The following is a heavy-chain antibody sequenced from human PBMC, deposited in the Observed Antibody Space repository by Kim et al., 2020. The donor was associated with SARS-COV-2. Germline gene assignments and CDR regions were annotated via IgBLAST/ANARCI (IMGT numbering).Heavy chain of an antibody. D-gene: IGHD3-22*01. V-gene: IGHV3-9*01. Sequence: GGSLRLSCAAYGFTFGVYAMHWVRQAPGKGLEWVSGISWNSGSIRYADSVKGRFTISRDNATNSLYLKMNSLRAEDTALYYCAQDYDYFDSSGYFDYWGQGTLVTVSS. CDR1: GFTFGVYA. CDR3: AQDYDYFDSSGYFDY. CDR2: ISWNSGSI. J-gene: IGHJ4*02.